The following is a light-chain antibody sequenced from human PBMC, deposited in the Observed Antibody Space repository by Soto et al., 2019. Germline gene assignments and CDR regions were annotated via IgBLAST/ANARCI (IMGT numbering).Light chain of an antibody. CDR2: DAS. CDR1: HSISSW. V-gene: IGKV1-5*01. CDR3: QQYNSYPWT. J-gene: IGKJ1*01. Sequence: GDRVTITCRASHSISSWLAWYQQKPGKAPKLLIYDASSLESGVPSRFSGSGSGTEFTLTISSLQPDDFATYYCQQYNSYPWTFGQGTKVDI.